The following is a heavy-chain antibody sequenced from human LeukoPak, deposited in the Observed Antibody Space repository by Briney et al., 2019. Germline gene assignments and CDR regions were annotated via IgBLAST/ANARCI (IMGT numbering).Heavy chain of an antibody. Sequence: ASVKVSCKASGYTFTSYGISWVRQAPGQGLEWMGWISAYNGNTNYAQKLQGRVTMTTDTSTSTAYMELRSLRSDDTAVYYRARDFGYCSSTSCPPDYWGQGTLVTVSS. CDR3: ARDFGYCSSTSCPPDY. CDR1: GYTFTSYG. J-gene: IGHJ4*02. D-gene: IGHD2-2*01. V-gene: IGHV1-18*01. CDR2: ISAYNGNT.